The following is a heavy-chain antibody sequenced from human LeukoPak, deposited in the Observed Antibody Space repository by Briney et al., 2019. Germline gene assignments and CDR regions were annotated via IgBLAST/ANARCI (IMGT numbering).Heavy chain of an antibody. V-gene: IGHV1-18*01. CDR3: ARDSIAAAGPPPVGMDV. D-gene: IGHD6-13*01. CDR2: ISAYNGNT. Sequence: ASVKVSCKASGYTFTSYGISWVRQAPGQGLEWMGWISAYNGNTNYAQKVQGRVTMTTDTSTSTAYMELRSLRSDDTAVYYCARDSIAAAGPPPVGMDVWGQGTTVTVSS. J-gene: IGHJ6*02. CDR1: GYTFTSYG.